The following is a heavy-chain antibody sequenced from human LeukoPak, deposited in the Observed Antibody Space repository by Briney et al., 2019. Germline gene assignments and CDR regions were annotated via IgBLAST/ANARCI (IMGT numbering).Heavy chain of an antibody. CDR3: ARDGTTYYDFWSGTSGYYYYYMDV. J-gene: IGHJ6*03. V-gene: IGHV1-2*02. D-gene: IGHD3-3*01. CDR2: INPNSGGT. Sequence: ASVKVSCKASGYTFTGYYMHWVRQAPGQGLEWMGWINPNSGGTNYAQKFQGRVTMTRDTSISTAYMELSRLRSDDTAVYYCARDGTTYYDFWSGTSGYYYYYMDVWGKGTTVTVSS. CDR1: GYTFTGYY.